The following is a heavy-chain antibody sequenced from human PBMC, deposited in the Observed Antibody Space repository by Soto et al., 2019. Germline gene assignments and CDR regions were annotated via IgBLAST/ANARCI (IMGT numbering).Heavy chain of an antibody. CDR2: ISGSGGST. D-gene: IGHD2-15*01. Sequence: EVQLLESGGGLVQPGGSLRLSCAASGFTFSSYAMSWVRQAPGKGLEWVSAISGSGGSTYYADSVKARFTISRDNSKNTLYLQMNSLRAEDTAVYYCAKERCSGGSCYYDAFDIWGQGTMVTVSS. V-gene: IGHV3-23*01. J-gene: IGHJ3*02. CDR3: AKERCSGGSCYYDAFDI. CDR1: GFTFSSYA.